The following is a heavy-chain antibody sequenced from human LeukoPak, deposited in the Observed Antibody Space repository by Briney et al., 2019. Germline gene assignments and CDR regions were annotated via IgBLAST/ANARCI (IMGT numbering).Heavy chain of an antibody. J-gene: IGHJ4*02. CDR2: IYYSGSI. V-gene: IGHV4-59*08. Sequence: SETLSLTCTVSGGSISSYYWSWIRQPPGKGLEWIGYIYYSGSINYNPSLKSRVTISVDTSKNQFSLKLRSVTAADTAVYYCARYSRSYSGFDYWGQGTLVTVS. CDR1: GGSISSYY. D-gene: IGHD1-26*01. CDR3: ARYSRSYSGFDY.